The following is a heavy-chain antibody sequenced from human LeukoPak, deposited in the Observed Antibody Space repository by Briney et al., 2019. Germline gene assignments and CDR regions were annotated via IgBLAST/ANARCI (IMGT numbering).Heavy chain of an antibody. CDR3: AKDSSGGWLRSYYFDS. CDR1: GFTFSSYG. V-gene: IGHV3-30*18. D-gene: IGHD5-24*01. CDR2: MSYDGSNK. J-gene: IGHJ4*02. Sequence: GRSLRLSCAVSGFTFSSYGMHWVRQAPGKGLEWVAVMSYDGSNKDYADSVKGRFTISRDNYKNTLYVQMNSLRAEDTAVYYCAKDSSGGWLRSYYFDSWGQGTLVTVSS.